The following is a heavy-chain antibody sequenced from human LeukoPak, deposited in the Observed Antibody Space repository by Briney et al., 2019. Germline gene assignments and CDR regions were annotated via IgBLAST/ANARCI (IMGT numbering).Heavy chain of an antibody. D-gene: IGHD3-10*01. Sequence: SQTLSLTCTVSGGSISSGSYYWSWIRQPAGKGLEWIGRIYTSGSTNYNPSLKSRVTISVDTSKNQFSLKLSSVTAADTAVYYCARNYYYGSGSYNWFDPWGQGTLVTVSS. CDR3: ARNYYYGSGSYNWFDP. V-gene: IGHV4-61*02. CDR2: IYTSGST. J-gene: IGHJ5*02. CDR1: GGSISSGSYY.